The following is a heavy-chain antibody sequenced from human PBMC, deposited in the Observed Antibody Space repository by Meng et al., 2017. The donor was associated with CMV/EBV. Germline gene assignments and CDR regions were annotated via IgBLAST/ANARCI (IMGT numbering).Heavy chain of an antibody. D-gene: IGHD1-14*01. CDR2: IYYSGST. V-gene: IGHV4-30-4*08. Sequence: QCQELGPGLVKPSQNLSLTCHVSGGSIRSGYYDWSWIRQHPGKGLEWIGYIYYSGSTYYSPSLKSRVTISVDTSKNQFSLKLSSVTAADTAVYYCARVTSRVAGAFDYWGQGTLVTVSS. CDR1: GGSIRSGYYD. CDR3: ARVTSRVAGAFDY. J-gene: IGHJ4*02.